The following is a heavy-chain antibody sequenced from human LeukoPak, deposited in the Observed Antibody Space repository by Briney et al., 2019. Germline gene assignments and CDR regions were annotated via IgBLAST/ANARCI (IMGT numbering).Heavy chain of an antibody. CDR1: GYSFTDYI. Sequence: ASVKVSCKTSGYSFTDYIIAWVRQAPGQGLEWLGWIGTYDGHTSYAQKVQGRVTMTTDTSATTAYLELRSLRSDDTAVYYCARDTPAAVAGTGWYFDLWGRGTLVTVSS. CDR3: ARDTPAAVAGTGWYFDL. D-gene: IGHD6-19*01. CDR2: IGTYDGHT. V-gene: IGHV1-18*01. J-gene: IGHJ2*01.